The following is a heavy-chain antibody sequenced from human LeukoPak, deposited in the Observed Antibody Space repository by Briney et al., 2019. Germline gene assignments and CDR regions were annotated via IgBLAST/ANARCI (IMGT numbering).Heavy chain of an antibody. CDR1: GFTFSSYA. V-gene: IGHV3-23*01. D-gene: IGHD3-9*01. CDR3: TTSDPDYDILTGYHDY. CDR2: ISGSGGST. J-gene: IGHJ4*02. Sequence: GGSLRLSCAASGFTFSSYAMSWVRQAPGKGLEWVSAISGSGGSTYYADSVKGRFTISRDNSKNTLYLQMNSLRADDTAVYYCTTSDPDYDILTGYHDYWGQGTLVTVSS.